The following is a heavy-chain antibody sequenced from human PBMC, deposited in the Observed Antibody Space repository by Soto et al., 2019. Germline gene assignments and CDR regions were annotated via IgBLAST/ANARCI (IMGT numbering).Heavy chain of an antibody. Sequence: QVHLVQSGPEVKKPGASVKVSCKASGYTFNTYGITWVRQAPGQGLEWMGWISGYNGNTNVDQKFQGRVTLTTDTSTSTAYMEVRSLRSDDTAVYYCARGITFGGVLNGMDVWGQGTTVTVSS. V-gene: IGHV1-18*04. J-gene: IGHJ6*02. CDR3: ARGITFGGVLNGMDV. CDR2: ISGYNGNT. CDR1: GYTFNTYG. D-gene: IGHD3-16*01.